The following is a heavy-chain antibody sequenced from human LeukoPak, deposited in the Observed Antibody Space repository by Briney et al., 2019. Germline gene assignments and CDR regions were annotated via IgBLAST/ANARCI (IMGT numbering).Heavy chain of an antibody. CDR1: AGSISSYY. CDR3: AGLDGYKPRDPDAFDI. D-gene: IGHD5-24*01. CDR2: IYNSGST. V-gene: IGHV4-59*01. J-gene: IGHJ3*02. Sequence: SETLSLTCTVAAGSISSYYCSWIRQPPGKGLEWIGYIYNSGSTNYNPSLKSRFPISVDTSTNQFTLKLASVTPADPPGYNCAGLDGYKPRDPDAFDIWGQGTMVSVSS.